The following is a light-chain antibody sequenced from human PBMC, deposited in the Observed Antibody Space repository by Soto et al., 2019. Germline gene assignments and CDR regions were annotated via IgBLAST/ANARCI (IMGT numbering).Light chain of an antibody. CDR2: SNN. CDR1: SSNIGGTNY. V-gene: IGLV1-47*02. CDR3: ASWDDRLGAVI. Sequence: QSVLTPPPSASGTPGQKVFISCSGSSSNIGGTNYAYWYQQLPGAAPKLLMHSNNLRPSGVPERISGSKFGTAASLAISGLRSEDEAVYYCASWDDRLGAVIFGGGTKLTVL. J-gene: IGLJ2*01.